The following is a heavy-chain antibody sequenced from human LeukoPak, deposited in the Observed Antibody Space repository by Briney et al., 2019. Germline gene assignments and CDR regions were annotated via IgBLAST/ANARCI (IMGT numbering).Heavy chain of an antibody. CDR2: IYSGGST. D-gene: IGHD2-2*01. CDR1: GFTVSSNY. CDR3: AREGCTSTSCLSDAFDI. V-gene: IGHV3-53*01. Sequence: PGGSLRLSCAASGFTVSSNYMNWVRQAPGKGLEWVSVIYSGGSTYYADSVKGRFTISRDNSKNTLYLQMNSLRAEDTAVCYCAREGCTSTSCLSDAFDIWGQGTMVTVSS. J-gene: IGHJ3*02.